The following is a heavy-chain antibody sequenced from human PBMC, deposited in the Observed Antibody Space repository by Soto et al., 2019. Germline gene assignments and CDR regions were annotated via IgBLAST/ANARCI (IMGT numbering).Heavy chain of an antibody. J-gene: IGHJ4*02. D-gene: IGHD4-17*01. V-gene: IGHV3-21*01. CDR3: ARDQGYGDYGGGGY. CDR1: GFTFSSYS. CDR2: ISSSSSYI. Sequence: EVQLVESGGGLVKPGGSLRLSCAASGFTFSSYSMNWVRQAPGKGLEWVSSISSSSSYIYYADSVKGRFTISRDNAKNSLYLQMNSLRAKDTAVYYCARDQGYGDYGGGGYWGQGTLVTVSS.